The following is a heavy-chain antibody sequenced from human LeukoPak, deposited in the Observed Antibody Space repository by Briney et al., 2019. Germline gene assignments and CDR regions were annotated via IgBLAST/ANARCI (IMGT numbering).Heavy chain of an antibody. J-gene: IGHJ6*02. CDR1: GFTFSRYW. V-gene: IGHV3-21*01. CDR2: ISSSSSYI. Sequence: GALRLSCAASGFTFSRYWMSWVRQAPGKWLEWVSSISSSSSYIYYADSVKGRFTISRDNAKNSLYLQMNSLRAEDTAVYYCARDQRYFDWLLPPEDYYGMDVWGQGTTVTVSS. D-gene: IGHD3-9*01. CDR3: ARDQRYFDWLLPPEDYYGMDV.